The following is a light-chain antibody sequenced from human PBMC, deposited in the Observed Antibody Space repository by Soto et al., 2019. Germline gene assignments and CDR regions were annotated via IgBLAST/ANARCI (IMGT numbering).Light chain of an antibody. CDR3: QSYDSSLSGSGV. CDR1: SSNIGSNT. V-gene: IGLV1-44*01. J-gene: IGLJ3*02. CDR2: SHN. Sequence: QSVLTQPPSASGTPGQRVTISCSGSSSNIGSNTVNWYQQLPGTAPKLLISSHNNRPSGVPDRFFGSKSGTSASLTIIGLQAEDEADYYCQSYDSSLSGSGVFGGGTKLTVL.